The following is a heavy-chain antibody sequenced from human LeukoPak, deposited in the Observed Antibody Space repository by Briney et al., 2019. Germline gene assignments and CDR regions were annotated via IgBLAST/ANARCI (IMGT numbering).Heavy chain of an antibody. Sequence: PGGSLRLSCAASGFTFSTYAMNWVRQAPSKGLEWVAVISDDGRHNYYADSVKGRFTISRDNSKNTLYLQMNSLRAEDTAVYYCAKDRAELQLGYWGQGTLVTVSS. CDR2: ISDDGRHN. D-gene: IGHD6-13*01. CDR3: AKDRAELQLGY. CDR1: GFTFSTYA. V-gene: IGHV3-30*04. J-gene: IGHJ4*02.